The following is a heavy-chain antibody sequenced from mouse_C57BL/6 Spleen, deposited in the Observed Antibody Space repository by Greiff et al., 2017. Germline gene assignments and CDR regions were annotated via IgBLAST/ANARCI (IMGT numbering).Heavy chain of an antibody. CDR2: IYPGDGDT. CDR1: GYAFSSSW. J-gene: IGHJ2*01. CDR3: GRWVTTVVGEDY. Sequence: QVQLQQSGPELVKPGASVKISCKASGYAFSSSWMNWVKQRPGKGLEWIGRIYPGDGDTNYNGKFKGKATLTADKSSSTAYMQLSSLTSEDSAVYFCGRWVTTVVGEDYWGQGTTLTVSS. V-gene: IGHV1-82*01. D-gene: IGHD1-1*01.